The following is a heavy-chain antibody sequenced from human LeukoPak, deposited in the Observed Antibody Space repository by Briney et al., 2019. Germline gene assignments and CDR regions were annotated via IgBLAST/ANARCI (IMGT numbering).Heavy chain of an antibody. V-gene: IGHV3-11*01. J-gene: IGHJ4*02. D-gene: IGHD5-24*01. CDR1: GFTFSDYY. CDR2: VSQSGSTI. CDR3: AREGHTYGSDY. Sequence: PGGSLRLSCTGSGFTFSDYYMSWIRQGPGNGLEWISYVSQSGSTIYYADSVKGRFSISRDNGKNSLYLQLNSLRVEDTGIYYCAREGHTYGSDYWGQGTLVTVSS.